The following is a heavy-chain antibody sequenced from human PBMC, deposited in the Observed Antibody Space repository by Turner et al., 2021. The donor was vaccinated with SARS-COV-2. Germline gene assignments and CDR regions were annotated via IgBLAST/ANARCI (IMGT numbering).Heavy chain of an antibody. CDR3: AKGSNDYIWGNHRRNWFDP. Sequence: QVQLQQWGAGLLKPWETLARTCSVPGGSLNGYYWSWVRQTPGKGLEWIGEVIECGKTNFYPSLKGRASIFVDSSKTQFSLGLSSVTADDTAVYDCAKGSNDYIWGNHRRNWFDPWGQGTLVTVSS. D-gene: IGHD4-4*01. CDR2: VIECGKT. CDR1: GGSLNGYY. J-gene: IGHJ5*02. V-gene: IGHV4-34*02.